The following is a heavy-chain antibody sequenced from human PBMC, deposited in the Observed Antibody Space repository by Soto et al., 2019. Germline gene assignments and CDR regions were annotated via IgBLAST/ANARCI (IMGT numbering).Heavy chain of an antibody. D-gene: IGHD7-27*01. J-gene: IGHJ4*02. CDR1: GGSISSYY. V-gene: IGHV4-59*01. CDR3: ARRWGTYFDF. CDR2: IYYIGTP. Sequence: PSETLSLTCTVSGGSISSYYWSWIRQPPGKGLEWIGYIYYIGTPDYDPPLKSRFTISVDTSKNHFSLKLSFLTAADTAVYYCARRWGTYFDFWGQGTLVTVSS.